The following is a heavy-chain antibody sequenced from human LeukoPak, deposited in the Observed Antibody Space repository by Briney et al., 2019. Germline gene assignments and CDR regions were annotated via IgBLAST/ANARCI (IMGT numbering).Heavy chain of an antibody. V-gene: IGHV3-7*01. Sequence: GVSLRLSCAASGFTFSTYWMTWVRQAPGKGLEWVANIKEDGSEQVYVDSVKGRFTISRDNAKNSLYLQMNSLRAEDTAVYYCARDREGYSSSWSIALDYWGQGTLVTVSS. CDR3: ARDREGYSSSWSIALDY. CDR1: GFTFSTYW. J-gene: IGHJ4*02. D-gene: IGHD6-13*01. CDR2: IKEDGSEQ.